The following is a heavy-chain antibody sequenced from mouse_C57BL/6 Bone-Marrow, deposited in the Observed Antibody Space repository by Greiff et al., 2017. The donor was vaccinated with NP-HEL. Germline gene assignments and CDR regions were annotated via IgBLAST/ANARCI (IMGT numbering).Heavy chain of an antibody. CDR3: ARLGYSNFYAMDY. J-gene: IGHJ4*01. CDR1: GFTFSDYY. V-gene: IGHV5-12*01. Sequence: EVKLVESGGGLVQPGGSLKLSCAASGFTFSDYYMYWVRQTPEKRLEWVAYISNGGGSTYYPDTVKGRFTISRDNAKNTLYLQMSRLKSEDTAMYYCARLGYSNFYAMDYWGQGTSVTVSS. CDR2: ISNGGGST. D-gene: IGHD2-5*01.